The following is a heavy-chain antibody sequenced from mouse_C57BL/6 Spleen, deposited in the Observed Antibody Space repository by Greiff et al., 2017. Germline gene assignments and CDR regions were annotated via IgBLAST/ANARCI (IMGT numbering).Heavy chain of an antibody. Sequence: QVTLKVSGAELVRPGASVTLSCKASGYTFTDYEMHWVKQTPVHGLEWIGAIDPETGGTAYNQKFKGKAILTADKSSSTAFMELRSLTSEDSAVYYCTSPNCDYYAIDYWGQGTSVTVSS. J-gene: IGHJ4*01. CDR3: TSPNCDYYAIDY. V-gene: IGHV1-15*01. CDR1: GYTFTDYE. D-gene: IGHD4-1*01. CDR2: IDPETGGT.